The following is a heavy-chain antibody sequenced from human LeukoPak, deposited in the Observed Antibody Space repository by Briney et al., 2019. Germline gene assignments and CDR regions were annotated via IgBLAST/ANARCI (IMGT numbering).Heavy chain of an antibody. Sequence: PSKTLSLTCTVAAGSISSYYWSWIRQPPGKGREWMGYPDYGGTTNSNPSLKSRVTMSVDTSKNQFSLKLSSVTAADTAVYYCARLRGQQLAPDYYYYYGMDVWGKGTTVTVSS. CDR3: ARLRGQQLAPDYYYYYGMDV. J-gene: IGHJ6*04. D-gene: IGHD6-13*01. CDR2: PDYGGTT. CDR1: AGSISSYY. V-gene: IGHV4-59*01.